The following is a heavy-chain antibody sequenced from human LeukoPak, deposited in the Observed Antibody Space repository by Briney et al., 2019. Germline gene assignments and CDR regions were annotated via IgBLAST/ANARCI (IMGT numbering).Heavy chain of an antibody. CDR1: GFTFSSYW. CDR3: ARGTIVVVIKGAFDI. CDR2: ISSSGSTI. V-gene: IGHV3-48*04. D-gene: IGHD3-22*01. J-gene: IGHJ3*02. Sequence: GGSLRLSCAASGFTFSSYWMHWVRQAPGKGLEWVSYISSSGSTIYYADSVKGRFTISRDNAKNSLYLQMNSLRAEDTAVYYCARGTIVVVIKGAFDIWGQGTMVTVSS.